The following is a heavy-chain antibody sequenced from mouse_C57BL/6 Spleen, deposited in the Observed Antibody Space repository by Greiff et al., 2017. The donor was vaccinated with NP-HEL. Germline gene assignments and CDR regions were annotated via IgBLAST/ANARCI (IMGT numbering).Heavy chain of an antibody. CDR3: ARWGKPPLDY. V-gene: IGHV1-69*01. J-gene: IGHJ2*01. Sequence: QVQLQQPGAELVMPGASVKLSCKASGYTFTSYWMHWVKQRPGQGLEWIGEIDPSDSYTNYNQKFKGKSTLTVDKSSSTAYMQLSSLTSEDSAVYYCARWGKPPLDYWGQGTTLTVSS. CDR2: IDPSDSYT. CDR1: GYTFTSYW.